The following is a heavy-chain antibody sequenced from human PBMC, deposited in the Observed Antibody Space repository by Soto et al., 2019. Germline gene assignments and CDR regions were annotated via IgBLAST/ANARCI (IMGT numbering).Heavy chain of an antibody. Sequence: LRLSCAASGFTFSSYAMSWVRLAPGKGLEWVSAISGSGGSTYYADSVKGRFTISRDNSKNTLYLQMNSLRAEDTAVYYCATSEGYCSSTSCNTIYYYYGMDVWGQGTTVTVSS. CDR3: ATSEGYCSSTSCNTIYYYYGMDV. CDR1: GFTFSSYA. J-gene: IGHJ6*02. D-gene: IGHD2-2*02. V-gene: IGHV3-23*01. CDR2: ISGSGGST.